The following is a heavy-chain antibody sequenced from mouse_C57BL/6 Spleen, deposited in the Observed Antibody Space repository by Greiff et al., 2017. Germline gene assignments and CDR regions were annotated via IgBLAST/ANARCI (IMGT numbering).Heavy chain of an antibody. J-gene: IGHJ4*01. CDR3: ARGSSLYYYAMDY. Sequence: VHLVESGAELAKPGASVKLSCKASGYTFTSYWMHWVKQRPGQGLEWIGYINPSSGYTKYNQKFKDKATLTADKSSSTAYMQLSSLTYEDSAVYYCARGSSLYYYAMDYWGQGTSVTVSS. V-gene: IGHV1-7*01. CDR2: INPSSGYT. D-gene: IGHD1-1*01. CDR1: GYTFTSYW.